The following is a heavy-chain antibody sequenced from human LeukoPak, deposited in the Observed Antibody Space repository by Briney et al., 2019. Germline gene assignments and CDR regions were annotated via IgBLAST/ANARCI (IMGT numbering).Heavy chain of an antibody. J-gene: IGHJ2*01. CDR1: GFTFSTYW. V-gene: IGHV3-7*03. D-gene: IGHD1-26*01. CDR3: AKDRTVGASYWYFDL. CDR2: INEDGSKK. Sequence: GGSLRLSCAGSGFTFSTYWMNWVRQAPGKGLEWVANINEDGSKKHYVDSVKGRFTISRDSSKNTLSLQMNTLRAEDTAIYYCAKDRTVGASYWYFDLWGRGTLVTVSS.